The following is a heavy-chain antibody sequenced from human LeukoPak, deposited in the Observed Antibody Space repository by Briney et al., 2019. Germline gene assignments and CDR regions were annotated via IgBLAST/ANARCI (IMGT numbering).Heavy chain of an antibody. CDR3: ARGRGAYGVVVITTIDY. Sequence: GASVKVSCKASGYTFTGYYMHWVRQAPGQGLEWMGWINPNSGGTNYAQKFQGRVTMTRDTAISTAYMELSRLRSDDTAVSYCARGRGAYGVVVITTIDYWGQGTLVTVSS. J-gene: IGHJ4*02. V-gene: IGHV1-2*02. D-gene: IGHD3-22*01. CDR1: GYTFTGYY. CDR2: INPNSGGT.